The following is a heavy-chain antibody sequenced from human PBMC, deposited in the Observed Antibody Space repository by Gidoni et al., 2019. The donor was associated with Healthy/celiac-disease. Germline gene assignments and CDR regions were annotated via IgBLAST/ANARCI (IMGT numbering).Heavy chain of an antibody. CDR1: GFPFSSYA. CDR3: AKDEFGMTTVTTIDY. D-gene: IGHD4-17*01. V-gene: IGHV3-23*01. CDR2: ISGSGGST. J-gene: IGHJ4*02. Sequence: EVQLLESGGGLVQPGGSLRLSCAASGFPFSSYAMSWVRQAPGKGLEWVSAISGSGGSTYYADSVKGRFTISRDNSKNTLYLQMNSLRAEDTAVYYCAKDEFGMTTVTTIDYWGQGTLVTVSS.